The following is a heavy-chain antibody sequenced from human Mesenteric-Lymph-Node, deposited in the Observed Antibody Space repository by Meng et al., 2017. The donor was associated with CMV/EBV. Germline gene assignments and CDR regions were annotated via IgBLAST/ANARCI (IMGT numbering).Heavy chain of an antibody. V-gene: IGHV4-61*08. CDR3: AKSRSSTPGIVDD. J-gene: IGHJ4*02. CDR2: IYGTGIT. CDR1: GVSVTSGAYH. D-gene: IGHD2/OR15-2a*01. Sequence: VELQGSGPGLLKPSETLSLTCIVSGVSVTSGAYHWSWIRQSPGKGLEWIGYIYGTGITIYNPSLKSRVTILLETSKNQFSLKLNSVTTADTAVYYCAKSRSSTPGIVDDWGQGTLVTVSS.